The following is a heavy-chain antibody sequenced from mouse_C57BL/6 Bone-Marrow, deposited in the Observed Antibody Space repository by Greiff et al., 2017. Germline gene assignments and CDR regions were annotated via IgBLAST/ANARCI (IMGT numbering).Heavy chain of an antibody. V-gene: IGHV1-4*01. CDR1: GYTFTSYT. CDR3: ARGGLRLFDY. D-gene: IGHD2-2*01. Sequence: VQLQQSGAELARPGASVKMSCKASGYTFTSYTMHWVKQRPGQGLEWIGYINPSSGYTKYNQKFKDKATLTADKSSSTAYMQLSSLTSEESAVYYCARGGLRLFDYWGQGTTLTVSS. CDR2: INPSSGYT. J-gene: IGHJ2*01.